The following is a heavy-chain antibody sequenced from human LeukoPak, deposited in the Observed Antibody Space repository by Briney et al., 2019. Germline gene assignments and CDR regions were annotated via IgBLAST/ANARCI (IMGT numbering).Heavy chain of an antibody. CDR2: ISGDSSTT. CDR3: AKDGGDIDNWGDRYP. D-gene: IGHD2-15*01. CDR1: VYTLGKFV. V-gene: IGHV3-23*01. Sequence: GGSLRVSYEASVYTLGKFVATWVRHAPGKGLAWGSSISGDSSTTDHAHSVNGRFSIFEDNSRNTEYLQMSSLGGEDPAVYYCAKDGGDIDNWGDRYPWGQGTLVTVSS. J-gene: IGHJ5*02.